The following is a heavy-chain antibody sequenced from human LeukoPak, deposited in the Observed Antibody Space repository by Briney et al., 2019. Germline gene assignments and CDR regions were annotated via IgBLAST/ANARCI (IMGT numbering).Heavy chain of an antibody. V-gene: IGHV1-18*01. CDR3: ARGTEWELQVSIDY. Sequence: GASVKVSCKASGYTFTSYGISWVRQAPGQGLEWMGWISAYNGNTNYAQKFQGRVTMTRDTSISTAYMELSRLRSDDTAVYYCARGTEWELQVSIDYWGQGTLVTVSS. CDR1: GYTFTSYG. J-gene: IGHJ4*02. CDR2: ISAYNGNT. D-gene: IGHD1-26*01.